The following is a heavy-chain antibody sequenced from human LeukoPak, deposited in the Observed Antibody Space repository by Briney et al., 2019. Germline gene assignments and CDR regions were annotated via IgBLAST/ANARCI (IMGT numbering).Heavy chain of an antibody. D-gene: IGHD3-10*01. CDR2: IYYSGST. CDR3: ARVIPYGSGDNWFDP. Sequence: SETLSLTCTVSGGSISSYYWSWIRQPPGKGLEWIGYIYYSGSTYYNPSLKSRVTISVDTSKNQFSLKLSSVTAADTAVYYCARVIPYGSGDNWFDPWGQGTLVTVSS. V-gene: IGHV4-59*12. J-gene: IGHJ5*02. CDR1: GGSISSYY.